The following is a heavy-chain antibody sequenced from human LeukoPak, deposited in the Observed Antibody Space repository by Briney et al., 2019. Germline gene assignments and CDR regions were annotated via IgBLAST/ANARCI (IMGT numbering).Heavy chain of an antibody. CDR2: ISAYNGNT. V-gene: IGHV1-18*01. D-gene: IGHD2-15*01. CDR1: GYTFTSYG. Sequence: GASVKVSCKASGYTFTSYGISWVRQAPGQGLKWMGWISAYNGNTNYAQKLQGRVTMTIDTSTSTAYMELRSLRSDDTAVYYCARGYCSGGSCYRNWFDPWGQGTLVTVSS. CDR3: ARGYCSGGSCYRNWFDP. J-gene: IGHJ5*02.